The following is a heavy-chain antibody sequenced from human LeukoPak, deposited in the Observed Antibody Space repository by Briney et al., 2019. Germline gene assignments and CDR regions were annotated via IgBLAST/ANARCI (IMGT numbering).Heavy chain of an antibody. CDR3: ARHSGQIAAAGTGYFDY. CDR1: GGSISSYY. Sequence: SETLSLTCTVSGGSISSYYWSWIRQPPGKGLEWIGYIYTSGSTNYNPSLKSRVTISVDTSKNQFSLKLSSVTAADTAVYYCARHSGQIAAAGTGYFDYWGQGTLVTVSS. J-gene: IGHJ4*02. CDR2: IYTSGST. V-gene: IGHV4-4*09. D-gene: IGHD6-13*01.